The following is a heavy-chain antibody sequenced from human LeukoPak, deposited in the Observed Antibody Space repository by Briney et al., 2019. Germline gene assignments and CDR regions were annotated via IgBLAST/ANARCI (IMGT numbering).Heavy chain of an antibody. CDR3: ARPDASYDSGSYYMRY. Sequence: RGESLKISCKGSGYSFTSYWIGWVRQMPGKGLEWMGIIYPGDSDTRYSPSFQGQVTISADKSISTAYLQWSSLKASDTAMYYCARPDASYDSGSYYMRYWGQGTLVTVSS. J-gene: IGHJ4*02. CDR1: GYSFTSYW. V-gene: IGHV5-51*01. D-gene: IGHD3-10*01. CDR2: IYPGDSDT.